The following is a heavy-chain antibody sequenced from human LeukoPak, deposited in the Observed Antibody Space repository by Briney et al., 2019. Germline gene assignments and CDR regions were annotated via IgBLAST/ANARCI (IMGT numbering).Heavy chain of an antibody. CDR1: GLTFSSNC. CDR3: ARDWDASGYDGGFFDY. V-gene: IGHV3-33*08. CDR2: IWYDGSNK. D-gene: IGHD5-12*01. Sequence: GGSLRLSCAASGLTFSSNCMHWVRQAPGKGLEWVAVIWYDGSNKYYADSVKGRFTISRDNSKNTLYLQMNSLRAEDTAVYYCARDWDASGYDGGFFDYWGQGTLVTVSS. J-gene: IGHJ4*02.